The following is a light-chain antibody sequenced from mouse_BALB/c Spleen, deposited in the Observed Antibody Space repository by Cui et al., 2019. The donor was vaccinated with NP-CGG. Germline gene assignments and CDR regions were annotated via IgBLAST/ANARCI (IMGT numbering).Light chain of an antibody. CDR2: VTN. V-gene: IGLV1*01. J-gene: IGLJ1*01. CDR3: ALWYSNHWV. Sequence: VVTQESALTTSPGETVTLTCRSSTGTVTTSNYANWVQEKPDQLFTGLIGVTNNRAPGVPARFSGSLIGDKAALTITGAQTEDEAIYFCALWYSNHWVFGGGTKLTVL. CDR1: TGTVTTSNY.